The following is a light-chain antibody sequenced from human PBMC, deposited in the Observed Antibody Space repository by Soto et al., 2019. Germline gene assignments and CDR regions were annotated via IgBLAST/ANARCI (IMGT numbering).Light chain of an antibody. V-gene: IGKV3-20*01. CDR2: GTS. Sequence: DIVLTQSPGTLSLSPGERATLSCRASQSVATQFFTWSQQRPGPAPMVIIYGTSTRATGIPDRFSGSGSGTDFTLTISRLEPEDFAVYYCQQYTSSSGYTFGQGTKLEIK. J-gene: IGKJ2*01. CDR3: QQYTSSSGYT. CDR1: QSVATQF.